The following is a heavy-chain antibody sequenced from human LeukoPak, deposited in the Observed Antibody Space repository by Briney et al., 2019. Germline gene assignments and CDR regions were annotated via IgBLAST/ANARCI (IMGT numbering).Heavy chain of an antibody. V-gene: IGHV6-1*01. CDR1: GDSVSSNSAA. CDR2: TYYRSKWYN. CDR3: ARVSGYDLGPGFGPYYFGY. D-gene: IGHD5-12*01. Sequence: SQTLSLTCAISGDSVSSNSAAWNWIRQSPSRGLEWLGRTYYRSKWYNDYAVSVKSRITINPDTSKNQFSLQLNSVTPEDTAVYYCARVSGYDLGPGFGPYYFGYWGQGTLVTVSS. J-gene: IGHJ4*02.